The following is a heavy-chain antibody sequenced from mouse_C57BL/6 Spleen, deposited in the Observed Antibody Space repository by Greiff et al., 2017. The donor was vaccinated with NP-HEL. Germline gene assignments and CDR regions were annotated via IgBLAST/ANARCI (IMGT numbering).Heavy chain of an antibody. Sequence: QVQLQQSGAELVRPGASVTLSCKASGYTFTDYEMHWVKQTPVHGLEWIGAIDPETGGTAYNQKFKGKAILTADKSSSTAYMELRSLTSEDSAVYYCTRKNPLITTVVVPFDYWGQGTTLTVSS. CDR2: IDPETGGT. D-gene: IGHD1-1*01. CDR3: TRKNPLITTVVVPFDY. V-gene: IGHV1-15*01. CDR1: GYTFTDYE. J-gene: IGHJ2*01.